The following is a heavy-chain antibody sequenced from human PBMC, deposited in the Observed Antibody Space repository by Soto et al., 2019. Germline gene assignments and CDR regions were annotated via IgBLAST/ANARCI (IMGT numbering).Heavy chain of an antibody. J-gene: IGHJ6*02. CDR1: GFSFSSYG. V-gene: IGHV3-33*01. CDR2: IWYDGSKK. CDR3: ARGGGSGSYRPYYYGMDV. D-gene: IGHD3-10*01. Sequence: QVELVESGGGVVHPGRSLRLSCAASGFSFSSYGRYWVRKAPGKGLEWVAVIWYDGSKKYYAGSVKGRFAISRDNSKTTLYLQMNNLGAEDTAVYYCARGGGSGSYRPYYYGMDVWGQGTTVTVSS.